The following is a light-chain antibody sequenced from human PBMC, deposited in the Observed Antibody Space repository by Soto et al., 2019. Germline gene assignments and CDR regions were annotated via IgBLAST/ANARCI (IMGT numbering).Light chain of an antibody. CDR2: DAS. CDR3: QQFNTKPLT. V-gene: IGKV1-13*02. J-gene: IGKJ4*01. Sequence: IQLTQSPSTLSASVGDRVTITCRASQGIGTALAWYHQRPGKSPDLLVYDASTWQIGVPSRFSGSGSETDFSLTISGLQPEDFGHYYCQQFNTKPLTFGGGTRVEIK. CDR1: QGIGTA.